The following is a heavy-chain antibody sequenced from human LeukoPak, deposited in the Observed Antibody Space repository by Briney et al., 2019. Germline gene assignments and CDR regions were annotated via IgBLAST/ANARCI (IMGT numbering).Heavy chain of an antibody. D-gene: IGHD3-16*01. J-gene: IGHJ6*03. CDR3: ARGAYNYMDV. CDR1: GFTFSSFG. CDR2: IRYDGTNE. Sequence: QPGGSLRLSCAASGFTFSSFGMHWVRQAPGKGLEWVAFIRYDGTNEYYADSVKGRFTISRDASKYTLYLHMNSLRAEDTAVYYCARGAYNYMDVWGKGTTVTVS. V-gene: IGHV3-30*02.